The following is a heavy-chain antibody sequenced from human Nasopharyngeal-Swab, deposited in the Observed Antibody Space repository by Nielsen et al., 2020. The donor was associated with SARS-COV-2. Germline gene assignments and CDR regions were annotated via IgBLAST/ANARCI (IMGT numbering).Heavy chain of an antibody. J-gene: IGHJ4*02. V-gene: IGHV3-11*01. CDR3: ARSRSYYDSSGFPVGY. CDR1: GFTFSDYY. D-gene: IGHD3-22*01. CDR2: ISSSGSTI. Sequence: SCAASGFTFSDYYMSWIRQAPGKGLEWVSYISSSGSTIYYADSVKGRFTISRDNAKNSLYLQMNSLRAEDTAVYYCARSRSYYDSSGFPVGYWGQGTLVTVSS.